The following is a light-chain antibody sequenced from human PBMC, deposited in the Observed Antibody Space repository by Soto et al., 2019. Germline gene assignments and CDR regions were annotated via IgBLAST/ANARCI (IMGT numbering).Light chain of an antibody. CDR2: DVS. Sequence: QSVLTQPPSVSGSPGLSIAISCTGTSRDVGGYNSVSWYQQQPGKVPKLMIYDVSNRPSGVSNRFSGSKSGNTASLTISGLQAEDEGDYYCSSYTTGGSYVFGTGTKVTVL. J-gene: IGLJ1*01. CDR3: SSYTTGGSYV. V-gene: IGLV2-14*01. CDR1: SRDVGGYNS.